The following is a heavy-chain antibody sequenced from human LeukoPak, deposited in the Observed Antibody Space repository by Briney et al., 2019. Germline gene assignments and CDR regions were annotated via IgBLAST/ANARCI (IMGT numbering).Heavy chain of an antibody. CDR2: ISSSSSYI. V-gene: IGHV3-21*01. J-gene: IGHJ5*02. CDR1: GYSISSDS. CDR3: PRYDSSRIDP. Sequence: GGSLTLSCTASGYSISSDSKSWVRQAPGKGLEWVSSISSSSSYIYYADSVKGRFTISRDNSRNTMDLQMNSLRVEDTAVYHCPRYDSSRIDPWGQGTLVIVSA. D-gene: IGHD3-3*01.